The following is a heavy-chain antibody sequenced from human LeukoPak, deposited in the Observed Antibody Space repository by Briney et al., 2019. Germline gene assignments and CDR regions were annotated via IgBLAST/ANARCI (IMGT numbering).Heavy chain of an antibody. D-gene: IGHD3-9*01. J-gene: IGHJ4*02. CDR2: ISGSGGST. Sequence: SGGSLRLSCAASGFTFSSYAMSWVRQAPGKGLEWVSAISGSGGSTYYADSVKGRFTISRDNSKNTLYLQMNSLRAEDTAVYYCAKVHNILTGYSDYWGQGTLVTVSS. CDR3: AKVHNILTGYSDY. CDR1: GFTFSSYA. V-gene: IGHV3-23*01.